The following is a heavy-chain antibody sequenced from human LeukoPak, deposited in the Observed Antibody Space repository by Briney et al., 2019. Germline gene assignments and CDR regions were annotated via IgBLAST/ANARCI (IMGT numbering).Heavy chain of an antibody. Sequence: SETLSLTCTVSGGSISSSSYYWGWIRQPAGKGLEWIGRIYTSGSTNYNPSLKSRVTMSVDTSKNQFSLKLSSVTAADTAVYYCARDGTRRGSYSRLALDIWGQGTMVTVSS. J-gene: IGHJ3*02. CDR3: ARDGTRRGSYSRLALDI. V-gene: IGHV4-61*02. CDR2: IYTSGST. CDR1: GGSISSSSYY. D-gene: IGHD1-26*01.